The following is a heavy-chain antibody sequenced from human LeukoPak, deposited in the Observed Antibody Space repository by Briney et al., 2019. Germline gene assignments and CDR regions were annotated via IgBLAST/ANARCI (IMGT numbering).Heavy chain of an antibody. CDR2: ITANARSK. Sequence: GGSLRLSCAGSGFTFSDYTMHWVRQGPGKGLEYVSAITANARSKYHADSVRGRFTISRDNSKDTLYLQMGSLRPEDTAVYYCARGPSSYFYMDVWGKGTTVTISS. V-gene: IGHV3-64*02. CDR3: ARGPSSYFYMDV. CDR1: GFTFSDYT. J-gene: IGHJ6*03.